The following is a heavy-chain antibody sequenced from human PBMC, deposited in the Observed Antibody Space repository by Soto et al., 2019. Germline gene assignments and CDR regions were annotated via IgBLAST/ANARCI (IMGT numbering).Heavy chain of an antibody. Sequence: SETLSLTCTVSGGSVSSGSYYWSWIRQPPGKGLEWIGYIYYSGSTNYNPSLKSRVTISVDTSKNQFSLKLSSVTAADTAVYYCARDRAVVVGRAVGEHDAFDIWGQGTMVTVSS. D-gene: IGHD2-15*01. CDR2: IYYSGST. J-gene: IGHJ3*02. CDR1: GGSVSSGSYY. CDR3: ARDRAVVVGRAVGEHDAFDI. V-gene: IGHV4-61*01.